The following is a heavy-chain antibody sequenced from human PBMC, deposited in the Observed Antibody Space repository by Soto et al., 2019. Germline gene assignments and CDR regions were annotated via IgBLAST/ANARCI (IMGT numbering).Heavy chain of an antibody. V-gene: IGHV3-15*01. CDR2: IKNKTDGGIT. CDR1: GFSFSKAW. Sequence: EAHLVQSGGGLVKPGGSLRLSRAASGFSFSKAWMSWVRLTPGKGLEWVGRIKNKTDGGITDYPAPVRDRFTVSRDDSRSTLYLQMNSLKTEDTAVYYCITDPYYDFWSGYHFDYWGQGTLVTVSS. D-gene: IGHD3-3*01. J-gene: IGHJ4*02. CDR3: ITDPYYDFWSGYHFDY.